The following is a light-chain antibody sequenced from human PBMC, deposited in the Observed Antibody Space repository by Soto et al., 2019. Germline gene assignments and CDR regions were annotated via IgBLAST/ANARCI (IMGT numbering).Light chain of an antibody. CDR1: QCISKY. Sequence: DIQMTQSPSSLSASVGDRGTITCRARQCISKYVAWYQQKPWKVRKLLIYAASTLQSGVPSRFSGSGSGTDFTLTISSLQPEDVATYYCQKYNSALGGTFGGAPKVDIK. CDR2: AAS. J-gene: IGKJ4*01. V-gene: IGKV1-27*01. CDR3: QKYNSALGGT.